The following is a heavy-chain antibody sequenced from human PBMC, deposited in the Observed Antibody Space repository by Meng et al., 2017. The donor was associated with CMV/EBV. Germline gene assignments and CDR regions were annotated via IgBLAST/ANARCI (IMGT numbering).Heavy chain of an antibody. D-gene: IGHD2-21*01. CDR3: ARGVPLGIIYSFDY. CDR1: GYTFTGYG. J-gene: IGHJ4*01. V-gene: IGHV1-18*01. CDR2: ISVYNGHT. Sequence: QVRLGHVGVEVKKPGASVKVPCKASGYTFTGYGISWVRQAPGQGLEWMGWISVYNGHTNFAQNLQGRVTMTTDTSTSTAYVELRSLRSDDTAIYYCARGVPLGIIYSFDYWGQGTLVTVSS.